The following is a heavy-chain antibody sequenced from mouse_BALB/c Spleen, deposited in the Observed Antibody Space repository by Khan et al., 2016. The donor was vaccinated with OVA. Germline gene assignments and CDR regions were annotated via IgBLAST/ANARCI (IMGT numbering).Heavy chain of an antibody. CDR3: ARMARK. J-gene: IGHJ2*01. CDR1: GFNIKDTY. Sequence: LKQSGAELVKPGASVKLSCTASGFNIKDTYMHWVKQRPEQGLEWIGRITPANGNTEYDPKFQGKATIRADTSSNTAYLQLSSLTSEDTAVYYCARMARKWGQGTTLTVSS. CDR2: ITPANGNT. V-gene: IGHV14-3*02.